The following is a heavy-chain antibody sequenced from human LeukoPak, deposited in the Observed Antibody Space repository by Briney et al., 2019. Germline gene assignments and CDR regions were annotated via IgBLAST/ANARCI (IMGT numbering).Heavy chain of an antibody. J-gene: IGHJ4*02. Sequence: GGSLRLSCAASGFTFSDYYMSWIRQAPGKGLEWVSYISSSGSTIYYADSVKGRFTISRDNAKNSLYLQMNSLRAEDTAVYYCARASSIAARPPDYWGQGTLVTVSS. CDR1: GFTFSDYY. CDR3: ARASSIAARPPDY. V-gene: IGHV3-11*04. CDR2: ISSSGSTI. D-gene: IGHD6-6*01.